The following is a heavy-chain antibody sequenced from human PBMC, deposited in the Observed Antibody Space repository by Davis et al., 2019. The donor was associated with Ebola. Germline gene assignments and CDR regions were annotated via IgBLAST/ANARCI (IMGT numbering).Heavy chain of an antibody. J-gene: IGHJ4*02. CDR2: ISAYNGNT. V-gene: IGHV1-18*04. Sequence: ASVKVSCKASGYTFTSYGISWVRQAPGQGLEWMGWISAYNGNTNYAQKLQGRVTMTTDTSTSTAYMELRSLRSDDTAVYYCARDEWELLSGLYGYWGQGTLVTVSS. D-gene: IGHD1-26*01. CDR1: GYTFTSYG. CDR3: ARDEWELLSGLYGY.